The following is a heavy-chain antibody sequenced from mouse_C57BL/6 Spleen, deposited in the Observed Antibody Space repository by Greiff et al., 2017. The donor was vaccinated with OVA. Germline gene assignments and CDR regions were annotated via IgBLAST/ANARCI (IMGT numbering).Heavy chain of an antibody. CDR3: ARSGAYYSNPSYAMDY. CDR1: GYTFTSYW. CDR2: LDPSDSYT. V-gene: IGHV1-69*01. D-gene: IGHD2-5*01. Sequence: QVQLQQPGAELVMPGASVKLSCTASGYTFTSYWMHWVKQSPGQGLEWIGELDPSDSYTNYNQKFKGKSTLTVDKSSSTAYMQLSSLTSEDSAVYYCARSGAYYSNPSYAMDYWGQGTSVTVSS. J-gene: IGHJ4*01.